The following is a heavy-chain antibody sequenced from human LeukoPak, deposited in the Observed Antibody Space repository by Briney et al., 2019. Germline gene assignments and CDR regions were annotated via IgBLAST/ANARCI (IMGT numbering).Heavy chain of an antibody. V-gene: IGHV4-34*01. J-gene: IGHJ5*02. Sequence: PSETLSLTCAVYGGSFSGYYWSWIRQPPGKGLEWIGEINHSGSTNYNPSLKSRVTISVDTSKNQFSLKLSSVTAADTAVYYCARQGSSSFLNWFDPWGQGTLVTVSS. CDR2: INHSGST. CDR3: ARQGSSSFLNWFDP. CDR1: GGSFSGYY. D-gene: IGHD6-6*01.